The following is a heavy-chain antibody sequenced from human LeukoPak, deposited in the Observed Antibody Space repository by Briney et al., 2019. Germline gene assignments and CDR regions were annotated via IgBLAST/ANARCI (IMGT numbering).Heavy chain of an antibody. CDR1: GYTFTNYD. CDR3: ARGITIFGVVTLDY. D-gene: IGHD3-3*01. CDR2: MNPNSGNT. Sequence: GASVKVSCKASGYTFTNYDINWVRQATGQGLEWMGCMNPNSGNTDYAQKFQGRVTMTRNTSISTAYMELSSLRSEDAAVYYCARGITIFGVVTLDYWGQGTLVTVSS. V-gene: IGHV1-8*01. J-gene: IGHJ4*02.